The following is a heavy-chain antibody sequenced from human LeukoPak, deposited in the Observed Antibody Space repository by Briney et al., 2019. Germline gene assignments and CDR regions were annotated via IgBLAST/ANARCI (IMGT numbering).Heavy chain of an antibody. CDR3: AKAMVRGVIRLIVDY. CDR2: ISGSGGST. CDR1: GFTFSSYA. J-gene: IGHJ4*02. D-gene: IGHD3-10*01. V-gene: IGHV3-23*01. Sequence: LPGGSLRLSCAASGFTFSSYAMSWVRQAPGKGLEWVSAISGSGGSTYYADSVKGRFTISRDNSKNTLYLQMNSLRAEDTAVYYCAKAMVRGVIRLIVDYWGQGTLVTVSS.